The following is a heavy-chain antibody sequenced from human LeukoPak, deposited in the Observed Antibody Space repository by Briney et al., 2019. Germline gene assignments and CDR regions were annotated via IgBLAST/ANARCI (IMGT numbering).Heavy chain of an antibody. D-gene: IGHD1-26*01. V-gene: IGHV3-23*01. CDR1: GFTFSSYA. Sequence: GGSLRLSCAASGFTFSSYAMSWVRQAPGKGLEWVSAISGSGGSTYYADSVKGRFTISRDNSKNTLYLQMNSLRSDDTAVYYCARDQWILRGSYWFDFWGQGTLVTVTS. CDR2: ISGSGGST. CDR3: ARDQWILRGSYWFDF. J-gene: IGHJ4*02.